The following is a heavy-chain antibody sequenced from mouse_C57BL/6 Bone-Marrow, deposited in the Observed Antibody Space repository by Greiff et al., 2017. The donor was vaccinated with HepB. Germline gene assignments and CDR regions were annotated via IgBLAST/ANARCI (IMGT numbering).Heavy chain of an antibody. V-gene: IGHV5-4*01. J-gene: IGHJ4*01. D-gene: IGHD4-1*01. CDR3: ARDGNLGYAMDY. Sequence: EVNVVESGGGLVKPGGSLKLSCAASGFTFSSYAMSWVRQTPEKRLEWVATISDGGSYTYYPDNVKGRFTISRDNAKNNLYLQMSHLKSEDTAMYYCARDGNLGYAMDYWGQGTSVTVSS. CDR1: GFTFSSYA. CDR2: ISDGGSYT.